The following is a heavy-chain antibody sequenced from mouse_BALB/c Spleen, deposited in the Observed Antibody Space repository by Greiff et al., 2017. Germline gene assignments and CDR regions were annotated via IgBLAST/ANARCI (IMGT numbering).Heavy chain of an antibody. V-gene: IGHV1S41*01. CDR2: IAPGSGST. Sequence: DLVKPGASVKLSCKASGYTFTSYWINWIKQRPGQGLEWIGRIAPGSGSTYYNEMFKGKATLTVDTSSSTAYIQLSSLSSEDSAVYFCARRGMIKAYYYAMDYWGQGTSVTVSS. CDR1: GYTFTSYW. J-gene: IGHJ4*01. CDR3: ARRGMIKAYYYAMDY. D-gene: IGHD2-4*01.